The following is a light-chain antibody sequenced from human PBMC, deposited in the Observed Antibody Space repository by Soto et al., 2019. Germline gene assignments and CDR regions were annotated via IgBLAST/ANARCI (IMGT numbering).Light chain of an antibody. Sequence: IQMTQSPSTLSASVGDSVSINCRASQSISAWLAWYQQKPGKAPRLLIYKASTLEIGVPSRFSGSGSGTEFTLTISSLQPDDVAIYYCQQYNDHSWTFGQGTKVDNK. CDR3: QQYNDHSWT. CDR1: QSISAW. CDR2: KAS. J-gene: IGKJ1*01. V-gene: IGKV1-5*03.